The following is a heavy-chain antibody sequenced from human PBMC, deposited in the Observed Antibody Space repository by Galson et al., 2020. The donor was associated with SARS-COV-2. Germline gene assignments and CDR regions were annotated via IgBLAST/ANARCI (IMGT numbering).Heavy chain of an antibody. Sequence: ASETLSLTFAVSGGSIRSGAFYWSWIRQPPGKGLAWIGCIYYTGTTYYNPSLKSRVTISLDTSDSQFSLKLTSVTAADTAVYYCARIASARNGMDVWGKGTTVTVSS. CDR1: GGSIRSGAFY. V-gene: IGHV4-31*11. J-gene: IGHJ6*04. D-gene: IGHD6-25*01. CDR3: ARIASARNGMDV. CDR2: IYYTGTT.